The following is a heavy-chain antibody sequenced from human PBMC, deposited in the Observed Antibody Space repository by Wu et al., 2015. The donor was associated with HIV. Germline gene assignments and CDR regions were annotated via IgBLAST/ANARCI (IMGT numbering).Heavy chain of an antibody. J-gene: IGHJ4*02. CDR2: IIPIFGTA. CDR3: ATSENYYDSSGYYYGFDY. V-gene: IGHV1-69*12. D-gene: IGHD3-22*01. Sequence: QVQLVQSGAEVKKPGSSVKVSCKASGGTFSSYAISWVRQAPGQGLEWMGGIIPIFGTANYAQKFQGRVTITADESTSTAYMELSSLRSEDTAVYYCATSENYYDSSGYYYGFDYWGRGNAGHRLL. CDR1: GGTFSSYA.